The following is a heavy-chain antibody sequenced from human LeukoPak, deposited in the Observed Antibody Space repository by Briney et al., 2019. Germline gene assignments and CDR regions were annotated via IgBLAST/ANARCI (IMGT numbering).Heavy chain of an antibody. CDR2: ISSDGGNR. V-gene: IGHV3-30-3*01. D-gene: IGHD6-19*01. CDR1: GFTFSSYA. Sequence: GGSLRLSCAASGFTFSSYAMHWVRRAPGKGVEWVATISSDGGNRYYSDSVKGRFTISRDNSKNTLYLQMNSLRPEDTAVFHCARGRAVTGSTVIDYWGQGTLVTVSS. J-gene: IGHJ4*02. CDR3: ARGRAVTGSTVIDY.